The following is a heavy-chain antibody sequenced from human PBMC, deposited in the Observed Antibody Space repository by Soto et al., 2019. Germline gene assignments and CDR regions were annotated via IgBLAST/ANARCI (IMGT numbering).Heavy chain of an antibody. CDR3: ARPASHKTYYGSSIGFDP. Sequence: SETLSLTCAVYGGSFSGYYWSWIRQPPGKGLEWIGEINHSGSTNYNPSLKSRVTISVDTSKNQFSLKLSSVTAADTAVYYCARPASHKTYYGSSIGFDPWGQGTLVPVS. CDR2: INHSGST. J-gene: IGHJ5*02. V-gene: IGHV4-34*01. CDR1: GGSFSGYY. D-gene: IGHD2-2*01.